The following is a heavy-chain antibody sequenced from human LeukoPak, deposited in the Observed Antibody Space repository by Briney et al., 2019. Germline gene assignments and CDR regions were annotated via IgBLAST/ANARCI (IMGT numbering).Heavy chain of an antibody. CDR1: GFTCGDYA. J-gene: IGHJ3*02. CDR3: AKDIGKARGAFDI. D-gene: IGHD6-6*01. V-gene: IGHV3-9*03. CDR2: ISWNSGSI. Sequence: GGSLRLSCAASGFTCGDYAMHWVRQAPGKGLEWVSGISWNSGSIGYADSVKGRFTISRDNAKNSLYLQMNSLRAEDMALYYCAKDIGKARGAFDIWGQGTMVTVSS.